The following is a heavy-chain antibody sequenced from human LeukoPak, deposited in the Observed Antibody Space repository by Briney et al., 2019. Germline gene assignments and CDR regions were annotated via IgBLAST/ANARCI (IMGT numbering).Heavy chain of an antibody. Sequence: PSETLSLTCAVYGGSFSGYYWSWIRQLPGKGLERIGEINHSGSTNYNPSLKSRVTISVDTSKNQFSLKLSSVTAADTAVYYCARRRRWYYYYMDVWGKGTTVTVSS. J-gene: IGHJ6*03. CDR1: GGSFSGYY. V-gene: IGHV4-34*01. D-gene: IGHD4-23*01. CDR3: ARRRRWYYYYMDV. CDR2: INHSGST.